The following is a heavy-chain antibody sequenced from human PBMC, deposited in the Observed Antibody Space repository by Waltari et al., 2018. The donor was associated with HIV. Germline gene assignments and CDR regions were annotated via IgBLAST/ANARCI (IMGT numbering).Heavy chain of an antibody. J-gene: IGHJ4*02. CDR3: LSDAGI. D-gene: IGHD1-1*01. CDR2: VDPETGDT. V-gene: IGHV1-69-2*01. Sequence: QSGTQVVKARPALAVACRVSGYKFTSYYLHWVKKTPTKSFELVGGVDPETGDTLYGDHFQTRVTISVDSSSKTSFLKISDVTTDDSAVDYCLSDAGIWGQGSQVTV. CDR1: GYKFTSYY.